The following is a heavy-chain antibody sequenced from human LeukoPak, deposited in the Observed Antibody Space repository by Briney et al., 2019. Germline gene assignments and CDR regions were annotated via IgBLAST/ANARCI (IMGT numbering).Heavy chain of an antibody. CDR3: ARHVSPTYYFDY. V-gene: IGHV4-39*01. CDR2: IYYSGST. CDR1: GGSISSSPYY. Sequence: SETLSLTCTVSGGSISSSPYYWGWLRQPPGTGLEWIGSIYYSGSTYYNPSLKSRVTISVDTSKNHFSPKLSSVTAADTAVYFCARHVSPTYYFDYWGQGTLVTVSS. D-gene: IGHD5/OR15-5a*01. J-gene: IGHJ4*02.